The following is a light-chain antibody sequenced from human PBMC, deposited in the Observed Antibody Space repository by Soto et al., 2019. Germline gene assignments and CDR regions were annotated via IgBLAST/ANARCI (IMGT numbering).Light chain of an antibody. Sequence: DIVLTQSPGIMSLSQGEIATLSCRAIQSVSNDFLAWYQQKPGQAPRLLIYDASNRATGIPARFSGSGSGTDFTLTISSLEPEDFAVYYCQQRSNGPSITFGQGTRLEI. CDR1: QSVSNDF. V-gene: IGKV3-11*01. CDR3: QQRSNGPSIT. CDR2: DAS. J-gene: IGKJ5*01.